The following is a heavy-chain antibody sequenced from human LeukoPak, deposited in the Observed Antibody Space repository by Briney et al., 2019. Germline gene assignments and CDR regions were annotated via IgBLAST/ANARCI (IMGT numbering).Heavy chain of an antibody. CDR3: ARDQADLRAFDI. Sequence: PGGSLRLSCAASGFTVSSNYMSWVRQAPGKGLEWISVIYSGGSTYYADSVKGRFTISRDNSKNTLYLQMNSLRAEDTAVYYCARDQADLRAFDIWGQGTMVTVSS. CDR2: IYSGGST. J-gene: IGHJ3*02. CDR1: GFTVSSNY. D-gene: IGHD6-13*01. V-gene: IGHV3-53*01.